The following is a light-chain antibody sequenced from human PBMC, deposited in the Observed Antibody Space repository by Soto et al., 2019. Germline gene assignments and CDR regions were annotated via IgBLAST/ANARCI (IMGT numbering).Light chain of an antibody. Sequence: EIVLTQSPGTLSLSPGERATLSCRASQSVSSSSLAWYQQKPGQAPRLLIYGASSRATGIPDRFSGSGSGTDFTLTISRLEPDDFAVYYCQQYGSSLRTFGQGTKVEIK. J-gene: IGKJ1*01. CDR3: QQYGSSLRT. V-gene: IGKV3-20*01. CDR2: GAS. CDR1: QSVSSSS.